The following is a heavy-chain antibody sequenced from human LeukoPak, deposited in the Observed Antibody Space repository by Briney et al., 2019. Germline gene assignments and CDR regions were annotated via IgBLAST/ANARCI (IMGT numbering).Heavy chain of an antibody. J-gene: IGHJ6*02. Sequence: SVKVSCKASGGTFSSYAISWVRQAPGQGLEWMGGIIPIFGTANYAQKFQGRVTITADESTSTAYMELSSLRSEDTAVYYCASPVERVVASGPYYYCGMDVWGQGTTVTVSS. V-gene: IGHV1-69*01. D-gene: IGHD3-22*01. CDR2: IIPIFGTA. CDR3: ASPVERVVASGPYYYCGMDV. CDR1: GGTFSSYA.